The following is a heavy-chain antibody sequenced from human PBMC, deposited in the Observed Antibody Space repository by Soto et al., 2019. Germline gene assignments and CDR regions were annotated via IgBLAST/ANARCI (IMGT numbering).Heavy chain of an antibody. CDR2: IFYSGST. V-gene: IGHV4-59*07. Sequence: ASGTLALTCSLSGGSINTYHWSWIRQSPGKGLEWIGYIFYSGSTNYTPSLKSRVTISVDTSTNHFSLRLSSVTAADTAVYYCARGGGPYTLFDYWGKGILVPVSP. J-gene: IGHJ4*02. D-gene: IGHD3-16*01. CDR1: GGSINTYH. CDR3: ARGGGPYTLFDY.